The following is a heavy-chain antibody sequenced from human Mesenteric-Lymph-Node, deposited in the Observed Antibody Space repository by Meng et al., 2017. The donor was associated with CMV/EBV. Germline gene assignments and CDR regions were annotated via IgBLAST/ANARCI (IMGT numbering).Heavy chain of an antibody. V-gene: IGHV4-4*02. CDR1: GDSISSSFW. CDR2: VFHSGGS. Sequence: AVSGDSISSSFWWSWVRQPPGKGLEWIGEVFHSGGSNYNPSLKSRVTISVDKSKNQFSLNLSSVTAADTAVYYCARVRYSWGSYLDYWGQGTLVTVSS. CDR3: ARVRYSWGSYLDY. J-gene: IGHJ4*02. D-gene: IGHD3-16*02.